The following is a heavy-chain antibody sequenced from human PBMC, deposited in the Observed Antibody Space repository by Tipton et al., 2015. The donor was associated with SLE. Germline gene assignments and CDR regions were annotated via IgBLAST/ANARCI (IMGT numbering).Heavy chain of an antibody. D-gene: IGHD2-2*01. CDR1: GGSISTFY. V-gene: IGHV4-59*12. J-gene: IGHJ5*02. Sequence: TLSLTCTVSGGSISTFYWTWIRQPPGKGLEWIGYIFYSDNTNYNPSLKSRVTISVDTSKNQFSLELNSVTAADTAVYYCARGGGSSSGRWFDPWGQGTLVTVSS. CDR2: IFYSDNT. CDR3: ARGGGSSSGRWFDP.